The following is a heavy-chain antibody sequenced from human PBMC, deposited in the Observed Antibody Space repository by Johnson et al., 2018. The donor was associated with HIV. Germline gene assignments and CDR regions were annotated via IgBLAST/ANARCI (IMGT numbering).Heavy chain of an antibody. V-gene: IGHV3-9*01. D-gene: IGHD3-16*01. J-gene: IGHJ3*02. CDR2: ISWNSGNI. CDR3: VGGWDAFDI. Sequence: VQLVESGGGLVQPGRSLRLSCAASGFSFDDYAMHWVRQAPGKGLEWVSGISWNSGNIGYADSVKGRFTISRDNAKNSLYLQMNSLRAEDTAVHYCVGGWDAFDIWGQGTMVTVSS. CDR1: GFSFDDYA.